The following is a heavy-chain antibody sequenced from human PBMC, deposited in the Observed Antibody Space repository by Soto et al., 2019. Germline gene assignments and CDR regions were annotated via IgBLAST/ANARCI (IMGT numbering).Heavy chain of an antibody. Sequence: EVQLVESGGGLVQPGGSLRLSCAVSGFSVTTNHMTWVRQAPGKGLEWVSIIYSGGATDYADSVKGRLTISRGNSKNTLHLQMNSLRGEYTAIYYCVRNYGAVWGQGTTVTVSS. CDR1: GFSVTTNH. V-gene: IGHV3-66*01. D-gene: IGHD3-16*01. CDR2: IYSGGAT. J-gene: IGHJ6*02. CDR3: VRNYGAV.